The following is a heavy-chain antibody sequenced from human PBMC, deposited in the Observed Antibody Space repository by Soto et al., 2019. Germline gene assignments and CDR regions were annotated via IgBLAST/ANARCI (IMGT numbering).Heavy chain of an antibody. CDR3: ARDLNYGLFDY. CDR2: ISSSSSTI. CDR1: GFTFSSYS. J-gene: IGHJ4*02. Sequence: EVQLVESGGGLVQLGGSLRLSCAASGFTFSSYSMNWVRQAPGKGLEWDSYISSSSSTIYYADSVKGRFTISRDNAKKSLYLQMTSLSAEDTAVYYCARDLNYGLFDYWGQGTLVTVSS. D-gene: IGHD4-17*01. V-gene: IGHV3-48*01.